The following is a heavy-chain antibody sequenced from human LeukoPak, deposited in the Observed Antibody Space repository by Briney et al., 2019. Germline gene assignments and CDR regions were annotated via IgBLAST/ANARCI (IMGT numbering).Heavy chain of an antibody. CDR3: ARGLYGAYDY. Sequence: SETLSLTCAVYGGSFSGYYWGWIRQPPGKGLEWIGEINHSGSTNYNPSLKSRVTISVDTSKNQFSLKLSSVTAADTAVYYCARGLYGAYDYWGQGTLVTVSS. D-gene: IGHD4/OR15-4a*01. CDR1: GGSFSGYY. J-gene: IGHJ4*02. CDR2: INHSGST. V-gene: IGHV4-34*01.